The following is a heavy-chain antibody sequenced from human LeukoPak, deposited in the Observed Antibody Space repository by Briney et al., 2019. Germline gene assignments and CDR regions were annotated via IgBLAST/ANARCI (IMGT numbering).Heavy chain of an antibody. D-gene: IGHD3-10*01. Sequence: SETLSLTCTVSGYSISSGYYWGWIRQPPGKGLEWIGSIYQSGTTHYNPSLKSRVTISVDTSKNQFSLKLSSVTAADTAVYYCARYSYPGSGSYYNTLYYFDYWGQGTLVTVSS. CDR3: ARYSYPGSGSYYNTLYYFDY. V-gene: IGHV4-38-2*02. CDR1: GYSISSGYY. J-gene: IGHJ4*02. CDR2: IYQSGTT.